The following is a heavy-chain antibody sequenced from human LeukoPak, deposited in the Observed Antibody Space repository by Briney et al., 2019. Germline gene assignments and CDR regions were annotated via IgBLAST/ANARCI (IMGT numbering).Heavy chain of an antibody. J-gene: IGHJ3*02. CDR1: TDTFSTYW. Sequence: GESLKISCQGSTDTFSTYWVGWVRQLPGKGLEWMGIIFPRDSDTRYSPSFQGQVTISADKSISTAYLQWSSLKASDTAMYYCAGSENFDIWGQGTMVTVSS. CDR3: AGSENFDI. CDR2: IFPRDSDT. V-gene: IGHV5-51*01.